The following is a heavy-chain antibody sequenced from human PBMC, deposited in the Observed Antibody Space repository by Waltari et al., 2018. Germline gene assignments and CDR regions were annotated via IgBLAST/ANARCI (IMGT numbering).Heavy chain of an antibody. J-gene: IGHJ3*02. V-gene: IGHV4-61*02. CDR1: GGSISSGSYY. Sequence: QVQLQESGPGLVKPSQTLSLTCTVSGGSISSGSYYWSWIRQPAGQGLEWIGRIYTSGSTNYNPSLKSRVTISVDTSKNQFSLKLSSVTAADTAVYYCARNLGTYYYDSSGYYFSAFDIWGQGTMVTVSS. CDR2: IYTSGST. D-gene: IGHD3-22*01. CDR3: ARNLGTYYYDSSGYYFSAFDI.